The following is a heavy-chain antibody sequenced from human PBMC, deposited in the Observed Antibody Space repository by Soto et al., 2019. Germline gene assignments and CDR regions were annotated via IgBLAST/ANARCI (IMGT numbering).Heavy chain of an antibody. CDR1: GYSFTSYW. CDR2: IYPGDSDT. V-gene: IGHV5-51*01. D-gene: IGHD3-22*01. J-gene: IGHJ6*02. Sequence: GESLKISCKGSGYSFTSYWIGWVRQMPGKGLEWMGIIYPGDSDTRYSPSFQGQVTISADKSISTAYLQWSSLKASDTAMFYCAKGGSGYFYYYGMDVWGQGTTVTVSS. CDR3: AKGGSGYFYYYGMDV.